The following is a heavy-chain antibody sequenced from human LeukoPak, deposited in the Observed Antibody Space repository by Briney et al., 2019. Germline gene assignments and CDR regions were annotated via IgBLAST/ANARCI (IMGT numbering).Heavy chain of an antibody. CDR1: GFNFNNYA. V-gene: IGHV3-30*04. Sequence: GGSLRLSCTVSGFNFNNYAMHWVRQAPGKGLEWVAVISYDGSNKYYADSVKGRFTISRDNSKNTLYLQMNSLRAEDTAVYYCAKDRGYYYGSGDYWGQGTLVTVSS. J-gene: IGHJ4*02. CDR3: AKDRGYYYGSGDY. D-gene: IGHD3-10*01. CDR2: ISYDGSNK.